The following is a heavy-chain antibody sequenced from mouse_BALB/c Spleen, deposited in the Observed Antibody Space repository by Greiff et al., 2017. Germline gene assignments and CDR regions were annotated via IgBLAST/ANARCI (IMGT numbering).Heavy chain of an antibody. V-gene: IGHV5-4*02. CDR2: ISDGGSYT. CDR3: ARGVYYDYDGLAY. D-gene: IGHD2-4*01. J-gene: IGHJ3*01. Sequence: EVQLVESGGGLVKPGGSLKLSCAASGFTFSDYYMYWVRQTPEKRLEWVATISDGGSYTYYPDSVKGRFTISRDNAKNNLYLQMSSLKSEDTAMYYCARGVYYDYDGLAYWGQGTLVTVSA. CDR1: GFTFSDYY.